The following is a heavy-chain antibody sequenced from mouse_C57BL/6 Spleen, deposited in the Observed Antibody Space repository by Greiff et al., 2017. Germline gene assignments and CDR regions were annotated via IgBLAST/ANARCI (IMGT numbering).Heavy chain of an antibody. CDR2: IDPSDSYT. CDR1: GYTFTSYW. Sequence: QVQLQQPGAELVMPGASVKLSCKASGYTFTSYWMHWVKQRPGQGLEWIGEIDPSDSYTNYNQKFKGKSTLTVDKSSSTAYMQLSRLTSEDTAVYYCAYGYSFDYWGQGTTLTVSS. J-gene: IGHJ2*01. D-gene: IGHD2-2*01. V-gene: IGHV1-69*01. CDR3: AYGYSFDY.